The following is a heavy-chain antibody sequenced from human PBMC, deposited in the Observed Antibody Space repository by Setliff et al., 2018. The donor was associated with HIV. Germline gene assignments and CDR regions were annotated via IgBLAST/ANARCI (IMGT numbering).Heavy chain of an antibody. CDR3: ARHAVVGATPYYFDY. CDR2: IYTSGSS. V-gene: IGHV4-61*02. CDR1: GGSISSDSYY. Sequence: PSETLSLTCTVSGGSISSDSYYWSWIRQPAGKGLEWIGRIYTSGSSNYNPSLKSRVAISVDTSKNQFSLKLSSVTAADTAVYYCARHAVVGATPYYFDYWGQGTLVTVSS. D-gene: IGHD1-26*01. J-gene: IGHJ4*02.